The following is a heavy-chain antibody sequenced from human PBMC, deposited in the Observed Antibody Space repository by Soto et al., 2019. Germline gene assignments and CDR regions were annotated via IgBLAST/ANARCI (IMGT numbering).Heavy chain of an antibody. CDR1: GGTFSSYA. CDR3: ARVGTSYYYDSSGYLPFDY. J-gene: IGHJ4*02. CDR2: IIPIFGTA. V-gene: IGHV1-69*13. Sequence: SVKVSCKASGGTFSSYAISWVRQAPGQGLEWMGGIIPIFGTANYAQKFQGRVTITADESTSTAYMELSSLRSEDTAVYYCARVGTSYYYDSSGYLPFDYWGQGTLVTVSS. D-gene: IGHD3-22*01.